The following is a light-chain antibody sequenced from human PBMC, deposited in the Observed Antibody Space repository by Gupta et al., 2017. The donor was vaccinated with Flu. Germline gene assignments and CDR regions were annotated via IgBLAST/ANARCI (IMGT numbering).Light chain of an antibody. Sequence: SVLTQPPSASGTPGQRVTISCSGSSSNLGSNYVYWYQQLPGTAPKLLIYRNNQRPSGVPDRFSGSKSGTSAAMAISGLRAEDEADYYCAAWDDSRSGVVFGGGTKLTVL. V-gene: IGLV1-47*01. CDR2: RNN. CDR3: AAWDDSRSGVV. CDR1: SSNLGSNY. J-gene: IGLJ2*01.